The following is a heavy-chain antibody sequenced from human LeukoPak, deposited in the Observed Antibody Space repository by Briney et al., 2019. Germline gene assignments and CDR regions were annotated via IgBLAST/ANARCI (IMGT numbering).Heavy chain of an antibody. J-gene: IGHJ3*02. D-gene: IGHD3-16*02. CDR1: GFTFSSYW. Sequence: GGSLRLSCAASGFTFSSYWMHWVRQAPGKGLVWVSRINSDGSSTSYADSVKGRFTISRDNSKNTLYLQMNSLRAEDTAVYYCAKGVMITFGGVIVKDAFDIWGQGTMVTVSS. CDR2: INSDGSST. V-gene: IGHV3-74*01. CDR3: AKGVMITFGGVIVKDAFDI.